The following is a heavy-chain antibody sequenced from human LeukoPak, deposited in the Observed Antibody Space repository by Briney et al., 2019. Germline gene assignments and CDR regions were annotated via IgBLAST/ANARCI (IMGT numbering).Heavy chain of an antibody. CDR3: AKGSQVIRYHCFDP. CDR2: ISGSGGST. J-gene: IGHJ5*02. Sequence: PGGSLRLSCAASGFTFSSYAMTWVRQAPGKGLEWVSGISGSGGSTYYADSVKGRFTISRDNSKNTVYLQINSLRAEDTALYYCAKGSQVIRYHCFDPWGQGTLVTVSS. V-gene: IGHV3-23*01. D-gene: IGHD2-21*01. CDR1: GFTFSSYA.